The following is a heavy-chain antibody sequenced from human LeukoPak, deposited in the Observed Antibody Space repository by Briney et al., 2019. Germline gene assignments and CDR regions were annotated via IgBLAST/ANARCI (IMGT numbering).Heavy chain of an antibody. CDR3: ASAPSQWLVQDYYYYGMDV. D-gene: IGHD6-19*01. Sequence: SVKVSCRVSGGTFSSSAITWVRQAPGQGLEWMTRIIPILGIANYAQKFQGRVTITADKSTSTAYMELSSLRSEDTAVYYCASAPSQWLVQDYYYYGMDVWGQGTTVTVSS. J-gene: IGHJ6*02. CDR2: IIPILGIA. V-gene: IGHV1-69*04. CDR1: GGTFSSSA.